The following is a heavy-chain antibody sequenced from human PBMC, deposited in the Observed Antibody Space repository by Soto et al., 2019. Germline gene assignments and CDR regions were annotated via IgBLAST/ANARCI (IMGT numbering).Heavy chain of an antibody. D-gene: IGHD3-10*01. CDR1: GYTFTSYG. CDR2: ISAYNGNT. Sequence: ASVKVSCKASGYTFTSYGISWVRQAPGQGLEWMGWISAYNGNTNYAQKLQGRVTMTTDTSTSTAYMELRSLRSDDTAVYYCARDGITIVRGVIMAGYLHSDYYYMDVWGKGTTVTVSS. V-gene: IGHV1-18*01. CDR3: ARDGITIVRGVIMAGYLHSDYYYMDV. J-gene: IGHJ6*03.